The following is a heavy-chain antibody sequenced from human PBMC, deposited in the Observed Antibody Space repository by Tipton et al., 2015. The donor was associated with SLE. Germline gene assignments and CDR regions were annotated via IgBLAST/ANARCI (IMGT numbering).Heavy chain of an antibody. J-gene: IGHJ4*02. CDR1: GGSISNSSYY. Sequence: LRLSCTISGGSISNSSYYWGWIRQPPGKALEWIGYVYYSGSTTYNPSLKSRLTISIDTSKSQGQLSLKLRSVTAEDAAVYYCAGEGVASGRDYWGQGTLVTVAS. CDR2: VYYSGST. CDR3: AGEGVASGRDY. D-gene: IGHD5-12*01. V-gene: IGHV4-61*01.